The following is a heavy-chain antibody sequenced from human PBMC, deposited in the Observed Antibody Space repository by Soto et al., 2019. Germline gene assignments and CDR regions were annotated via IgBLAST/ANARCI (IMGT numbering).Heavy chain of an antibody. CDR3: ARDAPSGSSSGYYFDY. J-gene: IGHJ4*02. V-gene: IGHV3-7*01. Sequence: GGSLRLSCAASGFTFSSYWMSWVRQAPGKGLEWVANIKQDGSEKYYVDSVKGRFTISRDNAKNSLYLQMNSLRAEDTAVYYCARDAPSGSSSGYYFDYWGQGTLVTVSS. CDR1: GFTFSSYW. CDR2: IKQDGSEK. D-gene: IGHD3-22*01.